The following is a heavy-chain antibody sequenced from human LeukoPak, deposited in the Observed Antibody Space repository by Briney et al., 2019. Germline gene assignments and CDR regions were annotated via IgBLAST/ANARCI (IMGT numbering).Heavy chain of an antibody. CDR3: ASKYGSGRDYFDY. CDR1: GYTFTSYY. Sequence: GASVKVSCKASGYTFTSYYMHWVRQAPGQGLEWMGIINSSGGSTSYAQKFQGKVTMTRDTSTSTVYMELSSLRSEDTAVYYCASKYGSGRDYFDYWGQGTLVTVSS. J-gene: IGHJ4*02. CDR2: INSSGGST. V-gene: IGHV1-46*01. D-gene: IGHD3-10*01.